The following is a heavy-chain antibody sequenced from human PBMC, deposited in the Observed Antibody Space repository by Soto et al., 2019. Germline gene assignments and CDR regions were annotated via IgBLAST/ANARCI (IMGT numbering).Heavy chain of an antibody. V-gene: IGHV3-33*01. Sequence: QVQLVESGGGVVQPGRSLRLSCAASGFTFSSYGMHWVRQAPGKGLEWVAVIWYDGSNKYYADSVKGRFTISRDNSKNTLYLQMNSLRAEDTAVYYCARDVPGREPHFDYWGQGTLVTVSS. D-gene: IGHD1-1*01. CDR1: GFTFSSYG. CDR2: IWYDGSNK. CDR3: ARDVPGREPHFDY. J-gene: IGHJ4*02.